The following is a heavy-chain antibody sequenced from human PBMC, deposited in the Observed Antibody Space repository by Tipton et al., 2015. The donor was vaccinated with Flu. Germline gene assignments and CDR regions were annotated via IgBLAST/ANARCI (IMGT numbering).Heavy chain of an antibody. CDR2: IYRSGST. V-gene: IGHV4-38-2*02. D-gene: IGHD2-2*01. J-gene: IGHJ4*02. CDR3: ARDPSLGMPDYFDY. Sequence: TLSLTCAVSGDSISSGSYWGWIRLPPGKGLEWIGNIYRSGSTYYNPSLKSRVTISVDTSENQFSLKLNSVTAADTAVYYCARDPSLGMPDYFDYWGQGILVTASS. CDR1: GDSISSGSY.